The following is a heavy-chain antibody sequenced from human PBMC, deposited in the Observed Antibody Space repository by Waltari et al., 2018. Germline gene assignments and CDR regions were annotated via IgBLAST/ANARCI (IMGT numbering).Heavy chain of an antibody. Sequence: QVQLQESGPGLVKPSQTLSLTCPASGGSISSGSYYWSWIRQPAGKGLEWIGRIYTSGSTNYNPSLKSRVTISVDTSKNQFSLKLSSVTAADTAVYYCARDPSMVMGYFDYWGQGTLVTVSS. CDR2: IYTSGST. D-gene: IGHD5-18*01. V-gene: IGHV4-61*02. CDR1: GGSISSGSYY. J-gene: IGHJ4*02. CDR3: ARDPSMVMGYFDY.